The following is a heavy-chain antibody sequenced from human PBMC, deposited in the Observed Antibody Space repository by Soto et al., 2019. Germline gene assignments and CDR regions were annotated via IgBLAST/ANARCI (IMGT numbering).Heavy chain of an antibody. J-gene: IGHJ6*03. CDR1: GGSISSYY. CDR2: IYYSGST. Sequence: PSETLSLTCTVSGGSISSYYWSWIRQPPGKGLEWIGYIYYSGSTNYNPSLKSRVTISVDTSKNQFSLKLSSVTAADTAVYYCARVRVPAARDYYYYYYMDVWGKGTTVTVSS. V-gene: IGHV4-59*01. CDR3: ARVRVPAARDYYYYYYMDV. D-gene: IGHD2-2*01.